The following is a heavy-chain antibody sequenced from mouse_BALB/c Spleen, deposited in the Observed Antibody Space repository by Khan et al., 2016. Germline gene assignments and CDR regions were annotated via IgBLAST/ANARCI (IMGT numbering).Heavy chain of an antibody. CDR1: GYSFTSYY. CDR3: ARSTQSFYAMDY. V-gene: IGHV1S135*01. Sequence: VQLQQPGPELMKPGASVKISCKASGYSFTSYYMHWVQQSHGKSLEWIGYIDPFNGGTNYNQKFKSMATLTVTKSSRAAYIHHSSLTYEDTAVYYWARSTQSFYAMDYWGQGTSVTVSS. J-gene: IGHJ4*01. CDR2: IDPFNGGT.